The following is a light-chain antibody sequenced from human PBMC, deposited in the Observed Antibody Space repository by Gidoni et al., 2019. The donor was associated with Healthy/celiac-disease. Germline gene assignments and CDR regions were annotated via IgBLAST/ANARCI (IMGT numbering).Light chain of an antibody. Sequence: VLTPSPATLSFSPGERATLSCRASQSVSSYLAWYQQKPGQAPRLLIYDASNRATGIPARFSGSGAGTDFTLTISSLEPEECAVYYCQQRSNWPPKYTFGQGTKLEIK. CDR2: DAS. CDR3: QQRSNWPPKYT. V-gene: IGKV3-11*01. J-gene: IGKJ2*01. CDR1: QSVSSY.